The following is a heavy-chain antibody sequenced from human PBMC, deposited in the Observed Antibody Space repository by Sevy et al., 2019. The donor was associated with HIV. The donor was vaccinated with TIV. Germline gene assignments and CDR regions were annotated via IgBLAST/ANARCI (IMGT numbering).Heavy chain of an antibody. CDR3: VKDPHYDFFDY. CDR2: IGYDGNKI. CDR1: GFDFSPYG. D-gene: IGHD3-10*01. V-gene: IGHV3-30*02. Sequence: GGSLRLSCAASGFDFSPYGMHWVSQAPGKGLEWVSFIGYDGNKIFYADSVRGRFTVSRDNSKNTLYLQMNSLSTEDTAVYYCVKDPHYDFFDYWGQGILVTVSS. J-gene: IGHJ4*02.